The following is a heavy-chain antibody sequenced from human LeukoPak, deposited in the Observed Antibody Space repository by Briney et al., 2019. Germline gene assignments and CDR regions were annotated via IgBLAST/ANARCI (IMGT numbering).Heavy chain of an antibody. CDR1: GFTFSSYA. CDR3: AKGRDYYDSSGYYYPSFFDY. J-gene: IGHJ4*02. Sequence: TGGSLRLSCIASGFTFSSYAMGWVRQAPGKGLDWVSAISGSGVTTHYAGSVQGRFSISRDNSKNTLYLQMNSLRAEDTAVYYCAKGRDYYDSSGYYYPSFFDYWGQGTLVTVSS. D-gene: IGHD3-22*01. V-gene: IGHV3-23*01. CDR2: ISGSGVTT.